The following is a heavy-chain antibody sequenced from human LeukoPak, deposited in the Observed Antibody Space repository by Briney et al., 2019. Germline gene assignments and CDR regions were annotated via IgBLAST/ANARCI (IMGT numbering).Heavy chain of an antibody. D-gene: IGHD4-17*01. Sequence: GGSLRLSCAASGFTFSDYNMNWVRQAPGKGLEWVSYITGSSRTMSYADSVKGRFTISRDNAKNSLFLQTNSLRDEDTAVYYCARPSAVTLDYWGLGTLVTVSS. CDR3: ARPSAVTLDY. CDR2: ITGSSRTM. J-gene: IGHJ4*02. CDR1: GFTFSDYN. V-gene: IGHV3-48*02.